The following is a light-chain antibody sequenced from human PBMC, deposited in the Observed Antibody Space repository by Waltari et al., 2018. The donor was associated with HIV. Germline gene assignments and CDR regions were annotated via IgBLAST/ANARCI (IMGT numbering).Light chain of an antibody. CDR2: EGS. Sequence: QSALTQPAAVSGSPGQSITIPGTGTSRDVGSYNHVPCYQQYPGKAPKLMIYEGSKRPSGVSNRFSGSKSGNTASLTISGLQAEDEADYYCCSYAGSSTLVVFGGGTKLTVL. CDR3: CSYAGSSTLVV. CDR1: SRDVGSYNH. V-gene: IGLV2-23*01. J-gene: IGLJ2*01.